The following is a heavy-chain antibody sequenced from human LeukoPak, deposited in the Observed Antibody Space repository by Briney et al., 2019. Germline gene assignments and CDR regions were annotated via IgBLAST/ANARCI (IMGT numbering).Heavy chain of an antibody. D-gene: IGHD3-10*01. Sequence: GGSLRLSCAASGFTFSDYWIHWVRQAPGKGLVWVSRINTDGSITNYADSVKGRFSISRDNAKNTLYLQMSSLRAEDTAVYYCARDCGPMTGFMVREAYDYWGQGTLVTVSS. J-gene: IGHJ4*02. CDR1: GFTFSDYW. V-gene: IGHV3-74*01. CDR2: INTDGSIT. CDR3: ARDCGPMTGFMVREAYDY.